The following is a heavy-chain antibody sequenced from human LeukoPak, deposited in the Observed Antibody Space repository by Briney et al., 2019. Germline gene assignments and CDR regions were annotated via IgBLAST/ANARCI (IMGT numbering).Heavy chain of an antibody. Sequence: GGSLRLSCAASGFTFSSHAMSWVRQAPGKGLEWVSAISGSGGSTYYADSVKGRFTISRDNSKNTLYLQMNSLRAEDTAVYYCAKDTWEYYDILTGSFDYWGQGTLVTVSS. D-gene: IGHD3-9*01. CDR3: AKDTWEYYDILTGSFDY. J-gene: IGHJ4*02. V-gene: IGHV3-23*01. CDR2: ISGSGGST. CDR1: GFTFSSHA.